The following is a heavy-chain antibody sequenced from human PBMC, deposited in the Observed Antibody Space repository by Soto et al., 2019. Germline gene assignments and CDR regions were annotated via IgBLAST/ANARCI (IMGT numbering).Heavy chain of an antibody. CDR3: ARDTRPYYDFWSGYYDY. CDR1: GYSISSGYY. V-gene: IGHV4-38-2*02. CDR2: IYHSGST. J-gene: IGHJ4*02. D-gene: IGHD3-3*01. Sequence: KTSETLSLTCAVPGYSISSGYYWGWIRQPPGKGLEWIGSIYHSGSTYYNPSLKSRVTISVDTSKNQFSLKLSSVTAADTAVYYCARDTRPYYDFWSGYYDYWGQGTLVTVSS.